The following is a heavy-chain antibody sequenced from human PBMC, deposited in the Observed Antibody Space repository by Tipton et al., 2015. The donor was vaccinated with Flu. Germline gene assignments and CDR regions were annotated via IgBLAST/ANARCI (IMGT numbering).Heavy chain of an antibody. CDR3: ARVCDPRIRYFDL. D-gene: IGHD3-10*01. J-gene: IGHJ2*01. CDR2: IYYSGST. V-gene: IGHV4-31*03. Sequence: TLSLTCTVSGGSISSGGYYWSWIRQHPGKGLEWIGYIYYSGSTYYNPSLKSRVTISVDTSKNQFSLKLSSVTAADTAVYYCARVCDPRIRYFDLWGRGTLVTVSS. CDR1: GGSISSGGYY.